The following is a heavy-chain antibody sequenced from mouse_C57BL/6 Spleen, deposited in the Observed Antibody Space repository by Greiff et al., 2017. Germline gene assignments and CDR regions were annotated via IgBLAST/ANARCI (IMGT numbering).Heavy chain of an antibody. CDR1: GYSFTDYN. Sequence: VQLQQSGPELVKPGASVKISCKASGYSFTDYNMNWVKQSNGKSLEWIGVINPNYGTTSYNQKFKGKATVTVDQSSSTADMQRNSLTSEDSAFYYCTREWGNYRYCYFEVWGTGTTVTVSS. CDR2: INPNYGTT. CDR3: TREWGNYRYCYFEV. D-gene: IGHD2-1*01. V-gene: IGHV1-39*01. J-gene: IGHJ1*03.